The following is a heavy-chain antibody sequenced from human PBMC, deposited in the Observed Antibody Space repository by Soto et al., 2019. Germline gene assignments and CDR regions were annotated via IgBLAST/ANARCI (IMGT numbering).Heavy chain of an antibody. CDR3: AGPNYYGSGSYYMGYYGMDV. CDR2: ISYDGSNK. V-gene: IGHV3-30-3*01. D-gene: IGHD3-10*01. Sequence: HPGGSLRLSCAASGFTFSSYAMHWVRQAPGKGLEWVAVISYDGSNKYYADSVKGRFTISRDNSKNTLYLQMNSLRAEDTAVYYCAGPNYYGSGSYYMGYYGMDVWGQGTTVTVSS. CDR1: GFTFSSYA. J-gene: IGHJ6*02.